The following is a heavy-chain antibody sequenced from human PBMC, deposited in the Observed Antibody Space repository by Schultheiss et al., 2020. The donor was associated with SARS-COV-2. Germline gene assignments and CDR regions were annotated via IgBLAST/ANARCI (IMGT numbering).Heavy chain of an antibody. D-gene: IGHD4-17*01. Sequence: GGSLRLSCGASGFTVRSNYMSWVRQAPGKGLEWVSAISGSGGSTYYADSVKGRFTISRDNAKNSLYLQMNSLRAEDTAVYYCAKDEGRYGAVTTGSDYWGQGTLVTVSS. CDR1: GFTVRSNY. V-gene: IGHV3-23*01. CDR2: ISGSGGST. J-gene: IGHJ4*02. CDR3: AKDEGRYGAVTTGSDY.